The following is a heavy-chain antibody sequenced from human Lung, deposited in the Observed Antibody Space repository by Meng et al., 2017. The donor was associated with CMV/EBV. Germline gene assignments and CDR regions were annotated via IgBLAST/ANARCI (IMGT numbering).Heavy chain of an antibody. CDR2: IYSGGST. CDR1: GFTVSDNY. J-gene: IGHJ6*02. V-gene: IGHV3-66*02. Sequence: GESXKISCAASGFTVSDNYMSWVRQAPGKGLEWVSVIYSGGSTYYADSVKGRFTISRDNSKNTLYLQMNSLRAEDTAVYYCARDLEWFGSGGYFGMDVWGQGXTVTASS. D-gene: IGHD3-10*01. CDR3: ARDLEWFGSGGYFGMDV.